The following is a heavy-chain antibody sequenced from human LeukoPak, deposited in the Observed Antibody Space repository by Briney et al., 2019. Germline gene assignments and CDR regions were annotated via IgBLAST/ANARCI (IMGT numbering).Heavy chain of an antibody. CDR1: GGTFSSYA. D-gene: IGHD3-3*01. CDR2: IIPIFGTA. J-gene: IGHJ6*03. V-gene: IGHV1-69*05. CDR3: ASDTRVVISHPPIYYYYMDV. Sequence: ASVKVSCKASGGTFSSYAISWVRQAPGQGLEWMGGIIPIFGTANYAQKFQGRVTITTGESTSTAYMELSSLRSEDTAVYYCASDTRVVISHPPIYYYYMDVWGKGTTVTVSS.